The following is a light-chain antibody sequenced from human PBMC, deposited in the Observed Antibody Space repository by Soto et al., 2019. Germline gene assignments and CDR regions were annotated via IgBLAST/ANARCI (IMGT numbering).Light chain of an antibody. V-gene: IGLV2-14*01. J-gene: IGLJ3*02. CDR2: EVS. CDR3: SSFTSSSTRV. CDR1: SSKVGNYNF. Sequence: QSVLTQPASVSGSPGQSISISCTGASSKVGNYNFVSWYQQHPGKAPKLMIYEVSNRPLGVSNRFSGSKSGNTASLTISGLQAEDEADYYCSSFTSSSTRVFGGGTKLTVL.